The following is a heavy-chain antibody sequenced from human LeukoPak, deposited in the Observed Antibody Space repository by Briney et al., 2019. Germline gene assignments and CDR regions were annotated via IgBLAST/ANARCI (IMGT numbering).Heavy chain of an antibody. CDR1: GYTFTSYG. V-gene: IGHV1-18*01. Sequence: GASVKVSCKASGYTFTSYGISWVLQAPGQGLEWMGWISAYNGNTNYAQELQGRVTMTTDTSTSTAYMELRSLRSDDTAVYYCGRGANSSPYYYYYMDVWGKGTTVTVSS. J-gene: IGHJ6*03. D-gene: IGHD5-18*01. CDR2: ISAYNGNT. CDR3: GRGANSSPYYYYYMDV.